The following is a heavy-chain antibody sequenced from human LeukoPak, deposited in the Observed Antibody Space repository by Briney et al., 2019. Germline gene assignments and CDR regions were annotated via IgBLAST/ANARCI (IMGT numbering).Heavy chain of an antibody. J-gene: IGHJ6*03. CDR1: GFTLSSYG. D-gene: IGHD2-21*02. V-gene: IGHV3-33*01. CDR2: IWYDGSNK. Sequence: PGGPLRLSCAASGFTLSSYGMHWVRQAPGKGLEWVAVIWYDGSNKYYADSVEGRFTISRDNSKNTLYLQMNSLRAEDTAVYYCARGSGDSYYYYYMDVWGKGTTVTVSS. CDR3: ARGSGDSYYYYYMDV.